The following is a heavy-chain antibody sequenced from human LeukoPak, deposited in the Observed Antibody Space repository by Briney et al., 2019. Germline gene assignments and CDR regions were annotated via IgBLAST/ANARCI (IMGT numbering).Heavy chain of an antibody. CDR3: ARRLIVVVKEAFDI. CDR1: GFTFSSYG. V-gene: IGHV3-30*03. J-gene: IGHJ3*02. CDR2: ISYDGSNK. D-gene: IGHD2-15*01. Sequence: GGSLRLSCAASGFTFSSYGIHWVRQAPGKGLEWVAVISYDGSNKYYADSVKGRFTISRDNAKNSLFLQMNSLRAEDTAVYYCARRLIVVVKEAFDIWGQGTMVTVSS.